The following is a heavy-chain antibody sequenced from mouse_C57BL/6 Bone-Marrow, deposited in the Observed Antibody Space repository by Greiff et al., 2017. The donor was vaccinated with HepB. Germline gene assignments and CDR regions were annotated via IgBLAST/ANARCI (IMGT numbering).Heavy chain of an antibody. CDR3: TTGVITTVVPYFDY. J-gene: IGHJ2*01. V-gene: IGHV14-4*01. CDR1: GFNIKDDY. Sequence: EVQLQESGAELVRPGASVKLSCTASGFNIKDDYMHWVKQRPEQGLEWIGWIDPENGDTEYASKFQGKATITADTSSNTAYLQLSSLTSEDTAVYYCTTGVITTVVPYFDYWGQGTTLTVSS. D-gene: IGHD1-1*01. CDR2: IDPENGDT.